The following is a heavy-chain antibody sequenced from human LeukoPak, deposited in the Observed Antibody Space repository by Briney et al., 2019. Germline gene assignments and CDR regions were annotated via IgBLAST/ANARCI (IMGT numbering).Heavy chain of an antibody. CDR2: INSDGSST. CDR3: AKAAAGTFDY. Sequence: GGSLRLSCAASGFTVSSNYMNWVRQAPGKGLEWVSRINSDGSSTSYADSVKGRFTISRDNAKNTLYLQMNSLRAEDTAVYYCAKAAAGTFDYWGQGTLVTVSS. J-gene: IGHJ4*02. CDR1: GFTVSSNY. V-gene: IGHV3-74*01. D-gene: IGHD6-13*01.